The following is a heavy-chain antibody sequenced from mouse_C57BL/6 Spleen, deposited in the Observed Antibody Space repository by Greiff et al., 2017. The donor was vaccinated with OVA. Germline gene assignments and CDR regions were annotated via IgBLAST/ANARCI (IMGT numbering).Heavy chain of an antibody. Sequence: EVQLQQSGPELVKPGASVKISCKASGYTFTDYYMNWVKQSHGKSLEWIGDINPNNGGTSYNQKFKGKATLTVDKSSSTAYMELRSLTSEDSAVYYCASLYSNGAMDYWGQGTSVTVSS. V-gene: IGHV1-26*01. CDR2: INPNNGGT. D-gene: IGHD2-5*01. J-gene: IGHJ4*01. CDR3: ASLYSNGAMDY. CDR1: GYTFTDYY.